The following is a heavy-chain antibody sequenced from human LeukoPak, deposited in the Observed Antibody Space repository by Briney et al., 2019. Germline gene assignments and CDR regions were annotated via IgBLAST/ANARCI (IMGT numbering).Heavy chain of an antibody. Sequence: GGSLRLSCAASGFTFSSYVMNGVRQAPGRGVEWVSAISASGGSTYYADSVKGRFTISRDNSKNTLYLQMNSLRAEDTAVYNCAKDRCSGGSCYFDCWGQGTLVTVSS. CDR3: AKDRCSGGSCYFDC. CDR2: ISASGGST. CDR1: GFTFSSYV. V-gene: IGHV3-23*01. J-gene: IGHJ4*02. D-gene: IGHD2-15*01.